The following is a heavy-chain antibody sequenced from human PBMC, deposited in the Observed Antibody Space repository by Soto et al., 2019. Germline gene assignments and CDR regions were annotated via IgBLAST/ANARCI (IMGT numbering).Heavy chain of an antibody. Sequence: GGSLRLSCAVSGLTFTGYSMNWVRQAPGKGLEWVSFINSGSSTIFYADSVKGRFTISRDNAKSSLYLEMNSLRDEDTAVYYCARVGGATMATMYFDPWGQGTLVPVSS. D-gene: IGHD5-12*01. CDR1: GLTFTGYS. J-gene: IGHJ4*02. V-gene: IGHV3-48*02. CDR2: INSGSSTI. CDR3: ARVGGATMATMYFDP.